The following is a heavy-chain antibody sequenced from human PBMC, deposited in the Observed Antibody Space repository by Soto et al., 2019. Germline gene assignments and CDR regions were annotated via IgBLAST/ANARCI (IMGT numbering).Heavy chain of an antibody. Sequence: SETLSLTCAVYGGSFRGYYWSWIRQPPGKGLEWIGEINHSGSTNYNPSLKSRVTISVGTSKNQFSLKLSSVTAADTAVYYCARGFWSGYYTTHYYYGMDVWGQGTTVTVSS. CDR2: INHSGST. V-gene: IGHV4-34*01. J-gene: IGHJ6*02. D-gene: IGHD3-3*01. CDR3: ARGFWSGYYTTHYYYGMDV. CDR1: GGSFRGYY.